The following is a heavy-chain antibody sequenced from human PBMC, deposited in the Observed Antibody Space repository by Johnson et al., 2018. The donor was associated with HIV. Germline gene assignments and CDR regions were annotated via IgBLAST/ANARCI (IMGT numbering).Heavy chain of an antibody. Sequence: VQLVESGGGLVTPGGYLRLSCEASGFTFSSYWMSWVRQAPGKGLEWVANIKQDGSEKYYADSVKGRFTISRDNSKNTLYLQMNRLRAEDTAVYYCAKDMGRGFLGDAFDIWGQGTMVTVSS. CDR1: GFTFSSYW. CDR3: AKDMGRGFLGDAFDI. V-gene: IGHV3-7*01. D-gene: IGHD3-10*01. J-gene: IGHJ3*02. CDR2: IKQDGSEK.